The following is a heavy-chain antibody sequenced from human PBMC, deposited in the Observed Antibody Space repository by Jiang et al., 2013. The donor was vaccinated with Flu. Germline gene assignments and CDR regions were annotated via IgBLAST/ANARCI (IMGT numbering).Heavy chain of an antibody. Sequence: GLEWVSAISGSGGSTYYADSVKGRFTISRDNSKNTLYLQMNSLRAEDTAVYYCAKDVERYGDSPPEGDIWGQGTMVTVSS. J-gene: IGHJ3*02. D-gene: IGHD4-17*01. V-gene: IGHV3-23*01. CDR2: ISGSGGST. CDR3: AKDVERYGDSPPEGDI.